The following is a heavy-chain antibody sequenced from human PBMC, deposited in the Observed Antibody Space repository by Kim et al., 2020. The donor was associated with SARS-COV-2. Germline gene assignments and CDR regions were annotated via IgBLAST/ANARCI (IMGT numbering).Heavy chain of an antibody. D-gene: IGHD6-6*01. CDR3: AKGSIAVPRGYYSYMDV. Sequence: GGSLRLSCAASGFTISNYAMSWVRQAPGKGLEWVAVISGSGGSTYYADSVKGRITISRDNSKNTLYLQMNSLRAEDTAVYYCAKGSIAVPRGYYSYMDVWGKGTTVTVSS. J-gene: IGHJ6*03. CDR1: GFTISNYA. CDR2: ISGSGGST. V-gene: IGHV3-23*01.